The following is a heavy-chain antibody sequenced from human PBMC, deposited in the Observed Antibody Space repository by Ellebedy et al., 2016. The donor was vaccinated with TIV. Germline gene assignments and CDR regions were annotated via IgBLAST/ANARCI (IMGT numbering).Heavy chain of an antibody. D-gene: IGHD6-13*01. CDR3: AKDGLGWEAAGKFDY. V-gene: IGHV3-23*01. CDR2: ISGSGRNT. CDR1: GFTFSSYA. J-gene: IGHJ4*02. Sequence: GESLKISXAASGFTFSSYAMSWVRQAPGKGLEWVSAISGSGRNTYYTDSVKGRFAISRDNSKNTLYLQMSSLRAEDTAVYYCAKDGLGWEAAGKFDYWGQGTLVTVSS.